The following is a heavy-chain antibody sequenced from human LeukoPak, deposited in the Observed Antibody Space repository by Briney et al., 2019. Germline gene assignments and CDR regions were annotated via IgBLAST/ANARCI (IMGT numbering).Heavy chain of an antibody. CDR1: GGSISSYY. V-gene: IGHV4-4*07. CDR2: IYTSGST. D-gene: IGHD6-19*01. J-gene: IGHJ3*02. Sequence: SETLSLTCTVSGGSISSYYWSWIRQPAGKGLEWIGRIYTSGSTNYNPSLKSRVTMSVDTSKNQFSLKLSSVTVADTAVYYCARESAVAPLVAFDIWGQGTMVTVSS. CDR3: ARESAVAPLVAFDI.